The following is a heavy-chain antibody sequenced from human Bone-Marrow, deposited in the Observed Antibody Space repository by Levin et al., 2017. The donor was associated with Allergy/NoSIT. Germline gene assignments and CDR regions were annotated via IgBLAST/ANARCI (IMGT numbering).Heavy chain of an antibody. CDR3: ARDIGEEVRNIPDY. V-gene: IGHV1-46*01. Sequence: GESLKISCRASGYTFTSYHMHWVRQAPGQGLEWMGIMNPSDSWTAYAQKFQGRVTMTRDTSTSTVYMELRSLRFDDTAMYYCARDIGEEVRNIPDYWGQGTLVTVSS. CDR2: MNPSDSWT. CDR1: GYTFTSYH. D-gene: IGHD1-14*01. J-gene: IGHJ4*02.